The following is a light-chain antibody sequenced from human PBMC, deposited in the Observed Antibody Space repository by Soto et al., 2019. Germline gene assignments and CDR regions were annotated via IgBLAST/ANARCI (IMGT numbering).Light chain of an antibody. CDR1: QSLLHSNGYNY. J-gene: IGKJ4*01. Sequence: DIVMPQSPLSLPVTPGEPASISCRSSQSLLHSNGYNYLDWYLQRPGQSPQLLIYLGSNRASGVPDRFSGSGSGTDFTLKISRVEAEDVGVYYCMQALQPLPLTFGGGNKV. CDR3: MQALQPLPLT. CDR2: LGS. V-gene: IGKV2-28*01.